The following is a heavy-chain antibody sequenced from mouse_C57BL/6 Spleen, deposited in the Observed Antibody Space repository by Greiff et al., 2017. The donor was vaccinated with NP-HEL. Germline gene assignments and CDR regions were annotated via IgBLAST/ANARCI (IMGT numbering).Heavy chain of an antibody. CDR3: ARGGTDWYFDV. V-gene: IGHV3-6*01. D-gene: IGHD3-3*01. CDR2: ISYDGSN. J-gene: IGHJ1*03. Sequence: EVHLVESGPGLVKPSQSLSLTCSVTGYSITSGYYWNWIRQFPGNKLEWMGYISYDGSNNYNPSLKNRISITRDTSKNQFFLKLNSVTTEDTATYYCARGGTDWYFDVWGTGTTVTVSS. CDR1: GYSITSGYY.